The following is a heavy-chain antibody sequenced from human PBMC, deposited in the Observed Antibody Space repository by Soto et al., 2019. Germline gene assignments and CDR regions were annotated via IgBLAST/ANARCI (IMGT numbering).Heavy chain of an antibody. CDR3: AKDQGSSEYETDY. V-gene: IGHV3-23*01. Sequence: GGSLRLSCAASGFTFSNYAVTWVRQAPGKGLEWVSTISGSGGSTYYVDSVKGRFTISRDNSKNTLYLQMNSLRAEDTAVYYCAKDQGSSEYETDYLGQGTPVTVPS. D-gene: IGHD6-13*01. J-gene: IGHJ4*02. CDR1: GFTFSNYA. CDR2: ISGSGGST.